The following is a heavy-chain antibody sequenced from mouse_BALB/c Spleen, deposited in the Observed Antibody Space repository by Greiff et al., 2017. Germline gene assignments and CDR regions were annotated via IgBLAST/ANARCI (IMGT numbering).Heavy chain of an antibody. CDR1: GSKFSSYW. D-gene: IGHD1-1*01. CDR3: ARSLLRGAMDY. CDR2: ILPGSGST. Sequence: QVQLQQSGAELMRPGASVKISCKATGSKFSSYWLGWVKQRPGHGLEWIGEILPGSGSTNYNEKFKGKATFTADTSSNTAYMQLSSLTSEDSAVYYCARSLLRGAMDYWGQGTSVTVSS. J-gene: IGHJ4*01. V-gene: IGHV1-9*01.